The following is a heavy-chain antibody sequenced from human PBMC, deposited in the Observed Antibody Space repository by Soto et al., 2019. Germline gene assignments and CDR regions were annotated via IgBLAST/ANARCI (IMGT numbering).Heavy chain of an antibody. D-gene: IGHD1-1*01. CDR1: GDSIRSGNW. CDR2: IYDSGTT. CDR3: ARSRELGPGNLYYDY. Sequence: QVQLQESGPGLVRPSGTLSLTCAVSGDSIRSGNWWSWVRKAPQKGLEWLGEIYDSGTTMYNPSLKTRLTISVDKSKNQFSLTLISVTAADTAVYYCARSRELGPGNLYYDYWGHGTLVAVSS. V-gene: IGHV4-4*02. J-gene: IGHJ4*01.